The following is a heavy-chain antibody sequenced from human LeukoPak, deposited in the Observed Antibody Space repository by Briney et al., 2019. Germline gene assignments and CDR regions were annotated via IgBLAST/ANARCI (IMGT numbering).Heavy chain of an antibody. Sequence: SETLSLTCTVSGGPISSSNYSWGWIRQPPGKGLEWIGNIYYSGSTYYNPSLKSRVTISVDTSKNQFSVKLSSVTAADTAVYYCASLLRTSRDGYNFDYWGQGTLVTVSS. CDR1: GGPISSSNYS. CDR2: IYYSGST. V-gene: IGHV4-39*01. CDR3: ASLLRTSRDGYNFDY. J-gene: IGHJ4*02. D-gene: IGHD5-24*01.